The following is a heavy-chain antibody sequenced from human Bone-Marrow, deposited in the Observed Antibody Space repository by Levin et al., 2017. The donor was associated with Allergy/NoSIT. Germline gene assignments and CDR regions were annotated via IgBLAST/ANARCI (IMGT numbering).Heavy chain of an antibody. Sequence: GESLKISCAASGFTFSDYYMSWIRQAPGKGLEWVSYISSSGSTIYYADSVKGRFTISRDNAKNSLYLQMNSLRAEDTAVYYCARDRGRVTTSRQPEPYYYYYGMDVWGQGTTVTVSS. V-gene: IGHV3-11*01. CDR3: ARDRGRVTTSRQPEPYYYYYGMDV. CDR2: ISSSGSTI. J-gene: IGHJ6*02. CDR1: GFTFSDYY. D-gene: IGHD4-17*01.